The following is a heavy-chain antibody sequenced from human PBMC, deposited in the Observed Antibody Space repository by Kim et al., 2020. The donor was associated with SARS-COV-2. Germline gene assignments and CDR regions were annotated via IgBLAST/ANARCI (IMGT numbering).Heavy chain of an antibody. V-gene: IGHV1-46*01. J-gene: IGHJ5*02. Sequence: ASVKVSCKASGYTFTSYYMHWVRQAPGQGLEWMGIINPSGGSTSYAQKFQGRVTMTRDTSTSTVYMELSSLRSEDTAVYYCARGGRGGVIRFNWFDPWGQGTLVTVSS. CDR1: GYTFTSYY. CDR3: ARGGRGGVIRFNWFDP. D-gene: IGHD3-16*01. CDR2: INPSGGST.